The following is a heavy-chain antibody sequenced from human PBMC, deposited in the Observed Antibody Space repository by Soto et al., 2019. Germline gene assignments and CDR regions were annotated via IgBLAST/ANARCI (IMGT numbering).Heavy chain of an antibody. D-gene: IGHD3-3*01. Sequence: SETLSLTCIVSGGSLSSGDYYWTWIRQPPGRGLEWIGYSHYSGSTYYNPSLKSRVTISLDTPKSQFSLKLSSVSAADTAVYYCARDMFWSGYYMDYWGRGALVTVSS. CDR1: GGSLSSGDYY. J-gene: IGHJ4*02. V-gene: IGHV4-30-4*01. CDR2: SHYSGST. CDR3: ARDMFWSGYYMDY.